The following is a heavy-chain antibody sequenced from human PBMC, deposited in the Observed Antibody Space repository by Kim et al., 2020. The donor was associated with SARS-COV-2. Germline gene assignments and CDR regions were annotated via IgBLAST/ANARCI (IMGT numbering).Heavy chain of an antibody. J-gene: IGHJ4*02. D-gene: IGHD1-26*01. CDR2: NGNT. CDR3: ARWERYDY. Sequence: NGNTKYSQTFQGRVTISRDTSASTAYMELNSLRSEDTAVYYCARWERYDYWGQGTLVTVSS. V-gene: IGHV1-3*01.